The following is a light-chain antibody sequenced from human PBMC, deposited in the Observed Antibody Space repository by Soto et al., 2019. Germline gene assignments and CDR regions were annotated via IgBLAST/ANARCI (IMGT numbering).Light chain of an antibody. CDR2: AAS. J-gene: IGKJ5*01. CDR3: QQLNSYPF. V-gene: IGKV1-9*01. Sequence: DIQLTQSPSFLSTSVADRVTITCRASQGISSYLAWYQQKPGKAPKLLIYAASTLQSGVPSRFSGSGSGTEFTLTISSLQPEDFATYYCQQLNSYPFFGQGTRLEIK. CDR1: QGISSY.